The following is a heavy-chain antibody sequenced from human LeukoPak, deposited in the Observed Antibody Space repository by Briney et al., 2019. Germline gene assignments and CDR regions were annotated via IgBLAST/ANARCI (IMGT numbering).Heavy chain of an antibody. CDR3: ARGYSYGYDY. CDR1: GFTFSNYA. CDR2: ISGSAGSTYYT. J-gene: IGHJ4*02. V-gene: IGHV3-23*01. D-gene: IGHD5-18*01. Sequence: GGSLRLSCAASGFTFSNYAMTWVRQAPGKGLEWVSLISGSAGSTYYTYYADSVKVRFTISRDNSKNTLYVQMNSLRAEDTALYYCARGYSYGYDYWGQGTLVTVSS.